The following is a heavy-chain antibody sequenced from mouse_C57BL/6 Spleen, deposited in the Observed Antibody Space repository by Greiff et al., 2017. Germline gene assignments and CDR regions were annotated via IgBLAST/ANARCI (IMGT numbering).Heavy chain of an antibody. D-gene: IGHD1-1*01. CDR3: ARSYYYGSSPYAMDY. CDR1: GFNIKNTY. Sequence: VQLQQSVAELVRPGASVKLSCTASGFNIKNTYMHWVKQRPEQGLEWIGRIDPANGNTKYAPKFQGKDTITADTSSNTAYLQLSSLTSEDTAIYYCARSYYYGSSPYAMDYWGQGTSVTVSS. V-gene: IGHV14-3*01. CDR2: IDPANGNT. J-gene: IGHJ4*01.